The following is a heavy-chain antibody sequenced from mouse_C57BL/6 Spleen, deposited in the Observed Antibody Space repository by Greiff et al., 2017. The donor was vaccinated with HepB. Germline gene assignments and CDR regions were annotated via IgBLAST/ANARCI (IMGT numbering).Heavy chain of an antibody. V-gene: IGHV1-82*01. CDR3: ARPYYYGSSHPFAY. D-gene: IGHD1-1*01. CDR2: IYPGDGDT. Sequence: VQLQQSGPELVKPGASVKISCKASGYAFSSSWMNWVKQRPGKGLEWIGRIYPGDGDTNYNGKFKGKATLTADKSSSTAYIQLSSLTSGDSAVYFCARPYYYGSSHPFAYWAKGLWSLSLQ. J-gene: IGHJ3*01. CDR1: GYAFSSSW.